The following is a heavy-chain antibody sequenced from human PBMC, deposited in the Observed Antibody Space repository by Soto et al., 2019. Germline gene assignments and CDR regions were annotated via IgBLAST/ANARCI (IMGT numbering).Heavy chain of an antibody. CDR1: GFTFSSYA. V-gene: IGHV3-23*01. CDR2: ISGSGGST. D-gene: IGHD2-15*01. CDR3: AKERSYCSGGSCPFDY. J-gene: IGHJ4*02. Sequence: GGSLRLSCAASGFTFSSYAMSWVRQAPGKGLEWVSAISGSGGSTYYADSVKGRFTISRDNSKNTLYLQMNSLRAEDTAVYYCAKERSYCSGGSCPFDYWGQGTLVTVSS.